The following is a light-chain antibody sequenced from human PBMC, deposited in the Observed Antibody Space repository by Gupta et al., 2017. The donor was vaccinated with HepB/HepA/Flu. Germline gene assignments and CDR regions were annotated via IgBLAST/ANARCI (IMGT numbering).Light chain of an antibody. CDR2: DAS. J-gene: IGKJ4*01. V-gene: IGKV3-11*01. Sequence: EIVLTQSPPPLSFSPGESAPLSCRASQSVSSYLAWYQQKPGQAPSLLIYDASNRATGIPARFSGSGSGTDFTLTISSLEPEDFAVYYCQQRSNWPTFGGGTKVEIK. CDR3: QQRSNWPT. CDR1: QSVSSY.